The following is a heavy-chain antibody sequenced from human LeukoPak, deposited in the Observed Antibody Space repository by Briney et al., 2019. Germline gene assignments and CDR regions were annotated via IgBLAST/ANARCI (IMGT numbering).Heavy chain of an antibody. V-gene: IGHV1-18*01. CDR2: ISAYNGNT. J-gene: IGHJ6*02. D-gene: IGHD5-24*01. CDR1: GHTFTSYG. CDR3: ARDRPKAGRWLQSYYYYGMDV. Sequence: SVKVSCKASGHTFTSYGISWVRQAPGQGLEWMGWISAYNGNTNYAQKLQGRVTMTTDTSTSTAYMELRSLRSDDTAVYYCARDRPKAGRWLQSYYYYGMDVWGQGTTVTVSS.